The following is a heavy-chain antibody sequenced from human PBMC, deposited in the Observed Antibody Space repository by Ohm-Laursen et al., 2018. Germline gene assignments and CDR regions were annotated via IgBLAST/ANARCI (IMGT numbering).Heavy chain of an antibody. D-gene: IGHD3-22*01. CDR3: LSGSGYSST. CDR2: ISSSSSTI. CDR1: GSTFCTYW. V-gene: IGHV3-48*04. J-gene: IGHJ3*01. Sequence: SLRLSCAASGSTFCTYWMFWVRQAPGKGLEWVSYISSSSSTIYYADSVKGRFTISRDNAKNTLYLQMNSLRVEDTAVYYCLSGSGYSSTWGQGTMVTVSS.